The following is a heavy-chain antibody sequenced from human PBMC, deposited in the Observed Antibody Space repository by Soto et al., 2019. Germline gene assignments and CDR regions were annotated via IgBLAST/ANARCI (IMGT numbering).Heavy chain of an antibody. CDR2: IIPIFATT. V-gene: IGHV1-69*18. CDR3: ARDGGFGELKY. J-gene: IGHJ4*02. CDR1: GDTFSGYP. D-gene: IGHD3-10*01. Sequence: QVQLVQSGSEVKKPGSSVKVSCKASGDTFSGYPISWVRQAPGQGLEWMGRIIPIFATTNYAQKFQDRVTITADESTSTAYMELSGLISEDTAVYYCARDGGFGELKYWGQGTRVTVSS.